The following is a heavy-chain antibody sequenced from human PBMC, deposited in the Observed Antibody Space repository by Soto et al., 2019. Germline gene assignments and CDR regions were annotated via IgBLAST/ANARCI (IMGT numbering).Heavy chain of an antibody. Sequence: GGSLRLSCTATGFMFGSYWMTWVRHVPGKGLQWVANIKRDGSEKYYVDFVKGRFTISRDNADNSVFLDMNNLRVDDTATYYCARVRATDYEIDYWGQGALVTVSS. V-gene: IGHV3-7*03. J-gene: IGHJ4*02. CDR2: IKRDGSEK. CDR1: GFMFGSYW. D-gene: IGHD4-17*01. CDR3: ARVRATDYEIDY.